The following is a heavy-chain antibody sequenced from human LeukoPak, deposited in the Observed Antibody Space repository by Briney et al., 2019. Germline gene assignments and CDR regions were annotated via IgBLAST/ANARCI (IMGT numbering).Heavy chain of an antibody. J-gene: IGHJ6*02. V-gene: IGHV3-30-3*01. Sequence: GGSLRLSCAASGFTFSSYAMHWVRQAPGKGLEWVAVISYDGSNKYYADSVKGRFTISRDNSKNTLYLQMNSLRAEDTAVYYCARDPASHYDFWSGSYYYYGMDVWGQGTTVTVSS. CDR3: ARDPASHYDFWSGSYYYYGMDV. CDR2: ISYDGSNK. D-gene: IGHD3-3*01. CDR1: GFTFSSYA.